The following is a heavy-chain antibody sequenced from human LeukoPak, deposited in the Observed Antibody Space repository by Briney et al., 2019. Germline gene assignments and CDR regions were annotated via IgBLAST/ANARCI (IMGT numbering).Heavy chain of an antibody. CDR1: GYSFTSYW. D-gene: IGHD2-15*01. CDR2: IDPSDSYT. Sequence: GESLKISCKGSGYSFTSYWIGWVRQMPGKGLEWMGRIDPSDSYTNYSPSLQGHVTISVDKSISTAYLQWSSLKASDTAMYYCARRLQRHFDYWGQGTLVTVSS. V-gene: IGHV5-10-1*01. CDR3: ARRLQRHFDY. J-gene: IGHJ4*02.